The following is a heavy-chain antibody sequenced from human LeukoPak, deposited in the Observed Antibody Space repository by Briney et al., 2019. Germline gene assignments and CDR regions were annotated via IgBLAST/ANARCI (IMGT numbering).Heavy chain of an antibody. V-gene: IGHV3-7*01. CDR1: GFTSSSYW. D-gene: IGHD1-26*01. CDR2: IKQDGSEK. J-gene: IGHJ4*02. CDR3: ARGVRSIVGATPSLDY. Sequence: PGGSLRLSCAASGFTSSSYWMSWVRQAPGKGLEWVANIKQDGSEKYYVDSVKGRFTISRDNAKNSLYLQMNSLRAEDTAVYYCARGVRSIVGATPSLDYWGQGTLVTVSS.